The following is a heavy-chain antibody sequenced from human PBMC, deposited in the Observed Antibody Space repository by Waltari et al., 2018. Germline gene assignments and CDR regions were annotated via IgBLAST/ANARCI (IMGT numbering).Heavy chain of an antibody. CDR3: ARGGGGDWEWFDP. Sequence: QVQLQDSGPSLLKPSETLSLICTVSGGSISGFYWSWVRQPPGKGLDWIGYIYYTGSTNFNPSLKSGVTMSVDTSKNQFSLKLSSVTAADTAFYYCARGGGGDWEWFDPWGQGTLVTVSS. J-gene: IGHJ5*02. CDR1: GGSISGFY. V-gene: IGHV4-59*01. CDR2: IYYTGST. D-gene: IGHD2-21*02.